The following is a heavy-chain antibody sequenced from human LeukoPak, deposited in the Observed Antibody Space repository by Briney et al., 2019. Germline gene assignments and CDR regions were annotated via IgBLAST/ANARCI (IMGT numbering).Heavy chain of an antibody. D-gene: IGHD2-15*01. J-gene: IGHJ5*02. V-gene: IGHV4-61*02. CDR1: GGSISSGSYY. CDR3: ARDSFWFDP. CDR2: IYTSGST. Sequence: PSETLSLTCTVSGGSISSGSYYWSWIRQPAGKGLEWIGRIYTSGSTNYNPSLKSRVTISVDTSKNQFSLKLSSVTAADTAVYYCARDSFWFDPWGQGTLVTVSS.